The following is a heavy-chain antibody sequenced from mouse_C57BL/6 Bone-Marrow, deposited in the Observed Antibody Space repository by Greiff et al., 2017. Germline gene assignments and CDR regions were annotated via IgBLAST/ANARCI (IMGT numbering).Heavy chain of an antibody. Sequence: VHVKQSGAELVRPGASVKLSCTASGFNIKDDYMHWVKQRPEQGLEWIGWLDPENGDTEYASKFQGKATITADTSSNTACLQLSSLTSEDTAVYYCTSYGCFDYWGQGTTLTVSS. CDR2: LDPENGDT. D-gene: IGHD2-2*01. CDR3: TSYGCFDY. J-gene: IGHJ2*01. V-gene: IGHV14-4*01. CDR1: GFNIKDDY.